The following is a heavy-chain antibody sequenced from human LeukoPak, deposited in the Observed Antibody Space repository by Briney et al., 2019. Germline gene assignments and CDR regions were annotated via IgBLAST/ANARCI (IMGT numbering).Heavy chain of an antibody. D-gene: IGHD3-10*01. CDR2: IYHSGST. V-gene: IGHV4-38-2*02. CDR1: GYFISSGYY. CDR3: ARDGVRGVTPLNWFDP. Sequence: SETLSLTCAVSGYFISSGYYWGWIRQPPGKGLEWIGSIYHSGSTYYNPSLKSRVTISVDTSKNQFSLKLSSVTAADTAVYYCARDGVRGVTPLNWFDPWGQGTLVTVSS. J-gene: IGHJ5*02.